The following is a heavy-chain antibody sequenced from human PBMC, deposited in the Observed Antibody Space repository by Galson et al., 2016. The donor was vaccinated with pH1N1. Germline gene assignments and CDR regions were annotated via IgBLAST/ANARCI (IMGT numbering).Heavy chain of an antibody. CDR3: ARGHREFDY. J-gene: IGHJ4*02. CDR2: IRTKAHGGTT. Sequence: SLRLSCATSGFNFGDYAMSWVRQAPGKGLQWVGFIRTKAHGGTTEYAASVKGRFIISRDDSKNIAYLQVNSLKTEDTAVYYCARGHREFDYWGQGTLVTVSS. CDR1: GFNFGDYA. V-gene: IGHV3-49*04.